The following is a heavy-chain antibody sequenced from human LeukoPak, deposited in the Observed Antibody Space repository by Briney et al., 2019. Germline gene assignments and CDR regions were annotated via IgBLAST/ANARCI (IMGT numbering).Heavy chain of an antibody. CDR3: GRSRDGYNYLDY. D-gene: IGHD5-24*01. CDR1: GGSFSGYY. Sequence: PSETLSLTCAVYGGSFSGYYWSWIRQTPGKGLEWIGEINHSGSTNYNPSLKSRVTISVDTSKNQFSLKLSSVTAADTAVYYCGRSRDGYNYLDYWGQGTLVTVSS. J-gene: IGHJ4*02. CDR2: INHSGST. V-gene: IGHV4-34*01.